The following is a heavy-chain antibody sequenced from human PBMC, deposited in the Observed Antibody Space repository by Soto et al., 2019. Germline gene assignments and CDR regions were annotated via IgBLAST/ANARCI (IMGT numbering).Heavy chain of an antibody. D-gene: IGHD3-16*02. Sequence: SETLSLTCAVSGYSISSGYYWGWIRQPPGKGLEWIGSIYHSGSTYYNPSLKSRVTISVDTSKNQFSLKLSSVTAADTAVYYCARDLVIYDYVWGSYRMRNYYGMDVWGQGTTVTVSS. CDR3: ARDLVIYDYVWGSYRMRNYYGMDV. CDR1: GYSISSGYY. J-gene: IGHJ6*02. V-gene: IGHV4-38-2*02. CDR2: IYHSGST.